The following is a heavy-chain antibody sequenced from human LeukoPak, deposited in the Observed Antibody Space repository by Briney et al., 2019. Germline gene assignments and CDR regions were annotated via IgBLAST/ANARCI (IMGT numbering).Heavy chain of an antibody. Sequence: SETLSLTCTVSGGSISSYYWSWIRQPPGKGLEWIGYIYYSGSTNYNPSLKSRVTISVDTSKNQFCLKLNSVTAADTAVYYCARENNYFDYWGQGTLVTVSS. CDR1: GGSISSYY. V-gene: IGHV4-59*01. CDR3: ARENNYFDY. CDR2: IYYSGST. J-gene: IGHJ4*02.